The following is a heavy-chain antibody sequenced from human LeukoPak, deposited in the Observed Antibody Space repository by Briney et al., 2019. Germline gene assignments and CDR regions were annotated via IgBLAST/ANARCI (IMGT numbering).Heavy chain of an antibody. J-gene: IGHJ4*02. CDR3: AKGVVVAPDVTPFDY. V-gene: IGHV3-23*01. CDR1: GVTFNNYA. Sequence: GGSLRLSCAVSGVTFNNYAMSCVPQAPGKGLEWVSGISGRGASKYYADTVKVRFTISKDNTRNTLYLQINSLRAEDTAVYYCAKGVVVAPDVTPFDYWGQGKLVTVSS. D-gene: IGHD2-2*01. CDR2: ISGRGASK.